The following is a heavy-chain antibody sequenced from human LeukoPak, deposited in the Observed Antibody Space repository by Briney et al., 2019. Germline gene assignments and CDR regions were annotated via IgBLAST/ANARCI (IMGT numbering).Heavy chain of an antibody. Sequence: GGSLRLSCAASGFTFSSYAMSWVRQAPGKGLKWVSAISGSGGSTYYADSVKGRFTISRDNSKNTLYLQMNSLRAEDTAVYYCAKDRVGSQLERPGWFDPWGQGTLVTVSS. CDR3: AKDRVGSQLERPGWFDP. V-gene: IGHV3-23*01. J-gene: IGHJ5*02. CDR1: GFTFSSYA. D-gene: IGHD1-1*01. CDR2: ISGSGGST.